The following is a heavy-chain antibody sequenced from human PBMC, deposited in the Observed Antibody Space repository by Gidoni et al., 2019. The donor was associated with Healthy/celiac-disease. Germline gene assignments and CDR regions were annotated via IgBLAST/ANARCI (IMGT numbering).Heavy chain of an antibody. D-gene: IGHD2-2*01. Sequence: QVQLQESGPGLVKPSQTLSLTCTVSGGSISSGGYYWSWIRQHPGKGLEWIGYIYYSGSTYYNPSLKSRVTISVDTSKNQFSLKLSSVTAADTAVYYCARGRVVPAAIGRDGMDVWGQGTTVTVSS. CDR3: ARGRVVPAAIGRDGMDV. CDR2: IYYSGST. V-gene: IGHV4-31*03. CDR1: GGSISSGGYY. J-gene: IGHJ6*02.